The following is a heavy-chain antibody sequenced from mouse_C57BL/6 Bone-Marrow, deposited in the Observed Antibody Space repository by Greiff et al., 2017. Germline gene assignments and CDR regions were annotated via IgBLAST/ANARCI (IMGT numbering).Heavy chain of an antibody. CDR1: GYTFTDYE. Sequence: QVQLQQSGAELVRPGASVTLSCKASGYTFTDYEMHWVKQTPVHGLEWIGAIDPETGGTDYNQKFKGKAILTADKSSSTAYMELRSLTSEDSAVYYCTRKCYYDGSSFAYWGQGTLVTVSA. J-gene: IGHJ3*01. CDR3: TRKCYYDGSSFAY. CDR2: IDPETGGT. D-gene: IGHD1-1*01. V-gene: IGHV1-15*01.